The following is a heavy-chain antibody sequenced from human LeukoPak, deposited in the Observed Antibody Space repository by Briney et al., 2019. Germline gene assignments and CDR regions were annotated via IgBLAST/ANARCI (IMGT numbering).Heavy chain of an antibody. CDR2: INPNSGGT. D-gene: IGHD4-17*01. J-gene: IGHJ2*01. V-gene: IGHV1-2*04. CDR1: GYTFTGYY. Sequence: GASVKVSCKASGYTFTGYYMHWVRQAPGQGLEWMGWINPNSGGTNYAQKFQGWVTMTRDTSISTAYMELSRLRSDDTAVYYCARDRGDYTQPIYWYFDLWGRGTLVTVSS. CDR3: ARDRGDYTQPIYWYFDL.